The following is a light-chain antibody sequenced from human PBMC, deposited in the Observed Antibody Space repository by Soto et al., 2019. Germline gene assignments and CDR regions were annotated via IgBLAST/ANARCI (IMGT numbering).Light chain of an antibody. V-gene: IGKV3-11*01. CDR2: DGY. CDR3: HQRNMWPIT. J-gene: IGKJ5*01. Sequence: EIVLTQSPVTLSLYPGERATLSCRASQTFRNLFACYQQKPGQPPRLLIYDGYYRANATTPRFSGSGSGTDFTLTISSLEPEDSAVYYCHQRNMWPITFGQGTRLEIK. CDR1: QTFRNL.